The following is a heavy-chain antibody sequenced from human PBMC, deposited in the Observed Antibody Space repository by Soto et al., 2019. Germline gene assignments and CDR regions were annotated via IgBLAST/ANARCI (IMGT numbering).Heavy chain of an antibody. D-gene: IGHD2-2*02. CDR3: AREGGRHCSPIWCYNGFDI. V-gene: IGHV3-48*02. CDR1: GFPFSAFS. Sequence: AGSLRLSCASSGFPFSAFSFNWVRQAPGQGLEWISYMSSSGNTIYYADSVKGRFTISRDNAKNSLFLQVNNLRDGDTAFYYCAREGGRHCSPIWCYNGFDIWGQGTMVTVSS. CDR2: MSSSGNTI. J-gene: IGHJ3*02.